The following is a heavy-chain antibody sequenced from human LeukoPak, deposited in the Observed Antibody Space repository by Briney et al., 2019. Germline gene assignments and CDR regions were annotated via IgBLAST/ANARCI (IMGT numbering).Heavy chain of an antibody. Sequence: PSETLSLTCAVSGGSISSGGYSWSWIRQPPGKGLEWIEYIYHSGSTYYNSSLKSRVTISVDRSKNQFSLKLSSVTAADTAVYYCARYPTVAGTFFFDYWGQGTLVTVSS. D-gene: IGHD6-19*01. CDR2: IYHSGST. CDR3: ARYPTVAGTFFFDY. V-gene: IGHV4-30-2*01. J-gene: IGHJ4*02. CDR1: GGSISSGGYS.